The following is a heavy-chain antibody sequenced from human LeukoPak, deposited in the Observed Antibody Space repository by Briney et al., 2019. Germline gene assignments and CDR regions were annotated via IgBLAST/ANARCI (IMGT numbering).Heavy chain of an antibody. V-gene: IGHV1-18*01. D-gene: IGHD4-17*01. J-gene: IGHJ3*02. CDR2: ISAYNGNT. Sequence: GASVKVPCKASGYTFTSYGISWVRQAPGQGLEWMGWISAYNGNTNYEQKLQGRVTMTTDTSTSTAYMELRSLRSDDTAVYYCARGPGDYVGNAFDIWGQGTMVTVSS. CDR3: ARGPGDYVGNAFDI. CDR1: GYTFTSYG.